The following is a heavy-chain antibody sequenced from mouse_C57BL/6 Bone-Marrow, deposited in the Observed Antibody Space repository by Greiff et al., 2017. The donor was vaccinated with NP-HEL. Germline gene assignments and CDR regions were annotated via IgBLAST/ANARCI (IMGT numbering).Heavy chain of an antibody. D-gene: IGHD2-13*01. Sequence: VQLQQSGPELVKPGASVKIPCKASGYTFTDYYMDWVKQSHGKSLEWIGDINTHNGGTIYNQKVKGQATLLVALSSSTAYMELRGLTSEDTAVSYCAIGDRGWFAYWGRVTRVTLSA. J-gene: IGHJ3*01. V-gene: IGHV1-18*01. CDR2: INTHNGGT. CDR1: GYTFTDYY. CDR3: AIGDRGWFAY.